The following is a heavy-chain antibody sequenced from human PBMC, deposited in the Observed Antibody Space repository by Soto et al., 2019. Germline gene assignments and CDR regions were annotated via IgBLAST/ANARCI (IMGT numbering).Heavy chain of an antibody. V-gene: IGHV1-18*01. CDR1: GYTFTSYG. J-gene: IGHJ4*02. CDR3: ARVGSGYDSKESDY. D-gene: IGHD5-12*01. Sequence: ASVKVSCKASGYTFTSYGISWVRQAPGQGLEWMGWISAYNGNTNYAQKLQGRVTMATDTSTSTAYMELRSLRSDDTAVYYCARVGSGYDSKESDYWGQGTLVTVSS. CDR2: ISAYNGNT.